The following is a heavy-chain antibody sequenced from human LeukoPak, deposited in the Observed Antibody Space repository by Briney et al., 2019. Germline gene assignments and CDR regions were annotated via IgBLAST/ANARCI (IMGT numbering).Heavy chain of an antibody. V-gene: IGHV3-66*01. Sequence: GGSLRLSCAASGFTVSSNYMSWVRQAPGKGLEWVSVIYSGGSTYYADSVKGRFTISRDNSKNTLYLQMNSLRAENTAVYYCAKDRSYDSVRAFDIWGQGTMVTVSS. CDR2: IYSGGST. CDR3: AKDRSYDSVRAFDI. J-gene: IGHJ3*02. CDR1: GFTVSSNY. D-gene: IGHD5-18*01.